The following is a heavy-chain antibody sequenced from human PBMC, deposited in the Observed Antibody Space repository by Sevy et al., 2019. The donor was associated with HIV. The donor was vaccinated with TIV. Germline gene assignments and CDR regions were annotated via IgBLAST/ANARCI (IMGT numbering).Heavy chain of an antibody. J-gene: IGHJ4*02. D-gene: IGHD3-22*01. CDR1: GYTLTQLS. CDR3: TTTKDYYDSSASPFDY. Sequence: GESLKISCKVSGYTLTQLSMHWVRQAPGKGLEWMGTFDPEDGETIYAHRFQGRVTMTGDTSTDTAYMELSSLRSEDTAVYFCTTTKDYYDSSASPFDYWGQGTLVTVSS. CDR2: FDPEDGET. V-gene: IGHV1-24*01.